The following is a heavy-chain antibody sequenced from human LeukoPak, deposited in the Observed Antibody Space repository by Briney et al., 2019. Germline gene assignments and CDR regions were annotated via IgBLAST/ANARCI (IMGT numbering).Heavy chain of an antibody. Sequence: SETLSLTCAVYGGSFSGYYWSWTRQPPGKGLEWIGEINHSGSTNYNPSLKSRVTISVDTSKNQFSLKLSSVTAADTAVYYCARGRRGSGSYYKSENSSGHGRLSYFDYWGQGTLVTVSS. CDR3: ARGRRGSGSYYKSENSSGHGRLSYFDY. D-gene: IGHD3-10*01. CDR2: INHSGST. CDR1: GGSFSGYY. V-gene: IGHV4-34*01. J-gene: IGHJ4*02.